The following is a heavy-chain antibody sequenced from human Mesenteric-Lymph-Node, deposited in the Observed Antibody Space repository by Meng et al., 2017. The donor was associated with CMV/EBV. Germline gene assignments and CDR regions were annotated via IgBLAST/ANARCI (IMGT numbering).Heavy chain of an antibody. CDR1: GFTFSSYG. D-gene: IGHD3-9*01. CDR3: ARGTNDWSGVDY. J-gene: IGHJ4*02. Sequence: GGSLRLSCAASGFTFSSYGMSWVRQAPGKGLEWVSVISSSGGTTYYADSVKGRFTLSRDNSKNTLYLQMDSLRADDSAVYYCARGTNDWSGVDYWGQGTLVTVSS. V-gene: IGHV3-23*01. CDR2: ISSSGGTT.